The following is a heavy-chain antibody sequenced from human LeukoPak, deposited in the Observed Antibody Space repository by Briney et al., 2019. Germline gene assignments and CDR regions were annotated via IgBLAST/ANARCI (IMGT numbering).Heavy chain of an antibody. V-gene: IGHV3-21*01. Sequence: GGSLRLSCTASGFSFSSYAMTWVRQAPGKGLEWVSSVSSGSRYIYYADSVRGRFTISRDNAKNSLYLVMNSLRAEDTAIYYCARDRPTGASRVFVVQWGQGTLVTVSS. CDR1: GFSFSSYA. D-gene: IGHD3-3*01. CDR2: VSSGSRYI. J-gene: IGHJ4*02. CDR3: ARDRPTGASRVFVVQ.